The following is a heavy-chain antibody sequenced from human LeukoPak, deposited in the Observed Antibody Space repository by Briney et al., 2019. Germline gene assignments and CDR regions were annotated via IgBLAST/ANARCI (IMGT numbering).Heavy chain of an antibody. CDR3: AWTYSSSWYNTPHFDY. Sequence: ASVKVSCKASGYTFTSYAMNWVRQAPGQGLEWMGWINTNTGNPTYAQGFTGRFVFSLDTSVSTAYLQISSLKAEDTAVYYCAWTYSSSWYNTPHFDYWGQGTLVTVSS. CDR2: INTNTGNP. CDR1: GYTFTSYA. D-gene: IGHD6-13*01. J-gene: IGHJ4*02. V-gene: IGHV7-4-1*02.